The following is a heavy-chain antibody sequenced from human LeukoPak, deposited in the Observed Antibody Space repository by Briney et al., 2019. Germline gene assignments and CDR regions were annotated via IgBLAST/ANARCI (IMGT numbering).Heavy chain of an antibody. V-gene: IGHV3-30*18. J-gene: IGHJ4*02. CDR2: ISYDGRTK. D-gene: IGHD2-15*01. Sequence: PEGSLRLSCAASGFSFSYYAMHWVRQTPGKGLEWVALISYDGRTKYYEDSVKGRFTISRDNSKNTLYLQMNSLRAEDTAVYYCAKDALYCSGGSCYPYFDYWGQGTLVTVSS. CDR3: AKDALYCSGGSCYPYFDY. CDR1: GFSFSYYA.